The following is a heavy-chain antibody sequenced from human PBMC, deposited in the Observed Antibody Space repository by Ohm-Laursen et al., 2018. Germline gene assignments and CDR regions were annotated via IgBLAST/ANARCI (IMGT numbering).Heavy chain of an antibody. CDR3: ARLPDYSGWPFDH. V-gene: IGHV4-59*12. CDR1: GDALSGDY. J-gene: IGHJ4*02. CDR2: IHYDART. D-gene: IGHD6-19*01. Sequence: SGTLSLTWPVSGDALSGDYWTWIRQFPGRGLEWIGYIHYDARTVYNPSLRSRVTISIDTSKNQFSLRLTSVTAADSAVYYCARLPDYSGWPFDHWGQGALVTVSS.